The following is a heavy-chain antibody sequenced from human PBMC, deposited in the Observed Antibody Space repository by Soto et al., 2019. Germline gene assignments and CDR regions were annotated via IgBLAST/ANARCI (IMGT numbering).Heavy chain of an antibody. CDR2: INAGNGNT. CDR3: ARGFSGGDAEWFDP. J-gene: IGHJ5*02. V-gene: IGHV1-3*01. D-gene: IGHD2-21*02. CDR1: GYTFTSYA. Sequence: QVQLVQSGAEVKKPGASVKVSCKASGYTFTSYAMHWVRQAPGQRLEWMGWINAGNGNTKYSQKFQGRVTITRDTSGSTAYMELSSLRSEDTAVYYCARGFSGGDAEWFDPWGQGSLVTVSS.